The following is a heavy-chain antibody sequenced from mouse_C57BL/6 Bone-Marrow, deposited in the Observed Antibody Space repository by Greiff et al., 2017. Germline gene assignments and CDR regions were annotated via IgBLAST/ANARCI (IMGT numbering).Heavy chain of an antibody. CDR1: GYSITSGYY. J-gene: IGHJ4*01. D-gene: IGHD2-5*01. CDR2: ISYDGSN. V-gene: IGHV3-6*01. Sequence: EVKLQESGPGLVKPSQSLSLTCSVTGYSITSGYYWNWIRQFPGNKLEWMGYISYDGSNNYNPSLKNRISITRDTSKNQFFLKLNSVTTEDTATYYCARDRRYSNYLYARDYWGQGTSVTVSS. CDR3: ARDRRYSNYLYARDY.